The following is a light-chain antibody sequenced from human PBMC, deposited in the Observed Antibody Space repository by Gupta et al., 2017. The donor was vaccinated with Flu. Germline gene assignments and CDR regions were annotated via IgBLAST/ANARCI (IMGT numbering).Light chain of an antibody. CDR1: QSVSSSY. V-gene: IGKV3-20*01. J-gene: IGKJ5*01. Sequence: EIVLTQSRGTLSLSPGERATLSCRASQSVSSSYLAWYQQKPGQAPRLLIYGASSRATGIPDRFSGSGSGTDFTLTISSLEPEDFAVYYCQQDCSSPITFGQGTRVEIK. CDR2: GAS. CDR3: QQDCSSPIT.